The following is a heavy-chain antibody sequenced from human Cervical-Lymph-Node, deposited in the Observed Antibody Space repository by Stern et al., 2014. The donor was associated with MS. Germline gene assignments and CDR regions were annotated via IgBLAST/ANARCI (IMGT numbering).Heavy chain of an antibody. CDR1: GFTFSHYS. D-gene: IGHD4-17*01. CDR2: ISNNSTHA. J-gene: IGHJ4*02. CDR3: ARARVGDYARSPHLDS. V-gene: IGHV3-21*01. Sequence: EDQLVESGGGLVKPGESLRLSCDASGFTFSHYSINWVRQAPGKVLEWISSISNNSTHAYYADSVDGRFTISRASAKDSVSLHMVSLRAEDTAVYYCARARVGDYARSPHLDSWGQGTLVTVSS.